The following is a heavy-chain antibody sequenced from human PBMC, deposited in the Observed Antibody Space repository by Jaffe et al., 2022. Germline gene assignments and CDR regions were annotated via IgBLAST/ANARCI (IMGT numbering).Heavy chain of an antibody. J-gene: IGHJ4*02. Sequence: QVQLVQSGAEVKKPGSSVKVSCKASGGTFSSYAISWVRQAPGQGLEWMGGIIPIFGTANYAQKFQGRVTITTDESTSTAYMELSSLRSEDTAVYYCAREIYYYDSSGYYYPYPFDYWGQGTLVTVSS. V-gene: IGHV1-69*05. CDR2: IIPIFGTA. CDR1: GGTFSSYA. CDR3: AREIYYYDSSGYYYPYPFDY. D-gene: IGHD3-22*01.